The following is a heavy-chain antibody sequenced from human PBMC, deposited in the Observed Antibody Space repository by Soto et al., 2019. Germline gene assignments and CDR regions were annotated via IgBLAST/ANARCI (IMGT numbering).Heavy chain of an antibody. CDR3: APLYSTMITFDC. V-gene: IGHV1-69*06. CDR1: GDSFKNCA. D-gene: IGHD3-22*01. Sequence: QVQLVQSGAEVKKPGSAVKISCKTSGDSFKNCAIGWVRQVPGQGLEWTGSIIHLFGTANYARMLEGRVTITAEKSTTTVYMELGSLRSEDTAVYYCAPLYSTMITFDCWGQGNRVTVSS. J-gene: IGHJ4*02. CDR2: IIHLFGTA.